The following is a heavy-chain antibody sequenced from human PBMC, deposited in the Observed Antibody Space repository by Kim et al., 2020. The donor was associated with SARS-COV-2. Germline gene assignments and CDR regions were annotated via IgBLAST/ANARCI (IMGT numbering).Heavy chain of an antibody. V-gene: IGHV3-74*01. Sequence: GGSLRLSCAASRFTFSSYWMHWVRQAPGKGLVWVSRIKSDGSITSYADSVKGRFTISRDNAKNTLYLQMNSLRAEDTAVYYCASSRDGYNYFTTWGQGTLVTVSS. J-gene: IGHJ4*02. D-gene: IGHD5-12*01. CDR1: RFTFSSYW. CDR2: IKSDGSIT. CDR3: ASSRDGYNYFTT.